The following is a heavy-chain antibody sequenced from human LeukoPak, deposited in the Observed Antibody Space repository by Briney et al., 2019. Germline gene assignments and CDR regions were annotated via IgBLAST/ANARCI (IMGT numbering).Heavy chain of an antibody. D-gene: IGHD5-18*01. Sequence: SETLSLTCAVYGGSFSGYYWSWIRQPPGKGLEWIGEINHSGSTNYHPPLKLRVTISVDTSKNQFSLKLSSVTAADTAVYYCARVFRDGGYSYGPFDYWGQGTLVTVSS. J-gene: IGHJ4*02. CDR1: GGSFSGYY. V-gene: IGHV4-34*01. CDR3: ARVFRDGGYSYGPFDY. CDR2: INHSGST.